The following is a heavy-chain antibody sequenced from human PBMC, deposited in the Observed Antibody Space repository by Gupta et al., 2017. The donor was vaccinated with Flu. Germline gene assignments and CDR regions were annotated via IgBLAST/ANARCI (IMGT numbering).Heavy chain of an antibody. D-gene: IGHD2-15*01. V-gene: IGHV4-34*01. CDR3: ARSPSYWFDP. CDR1: GGSFSGYY. Sequence: GGSFSGYYWSWIRQPPGKGLEWIGEINHSGSTNDNPSLKSRVTISVDTSKNQFSLKMSSVTAADTAVYYGARSPSYWFDPWGQGTLVTVYS. CDR2: INHSGST. J-gene: IGHJ5*02.